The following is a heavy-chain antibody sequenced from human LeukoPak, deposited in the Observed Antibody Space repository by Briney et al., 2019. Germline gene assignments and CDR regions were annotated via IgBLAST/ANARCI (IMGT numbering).Heavy chain of an antibody. Sequence: SETLSLTCAVYGGSFSGYYWSWIRQPPGKGLEWIGEINHSGSTNYNPSLKSRVTISVDTSKNQFSLKLSSVTAADTAVYYCARLRYFDWLFRYYYGMDVWGQGTTVTASS. V-gene: IGHV4-34*01. J-gene: IGHJ6*02. CDR2: INHSGST. D-gene: IGHD3-9*01. CDR1: GGSFSGYY. CDR3: ARLRYFDWLFRYYYGMDV.